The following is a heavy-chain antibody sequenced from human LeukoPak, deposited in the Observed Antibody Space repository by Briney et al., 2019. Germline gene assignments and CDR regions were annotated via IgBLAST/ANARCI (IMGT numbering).Heavy chain of an antibody. J-gene: IGHJ4*02. Sequence: GGSLRLSCAASGFIFSHYGMHWVRQAPGKGLEWVAVIQNDASTENFADSVKGRFTISRDNSKNTVFLQMNSLRVEDTAVYYCARDPPQIVWGGLASGGKGPLVSASS. CDR2: IQNDASTE. CDR3: ARDPPQIVWGGLAS. D-gene: IGHD2-21*01. V-gene: IGHV3-33*05. CDR1: GFIFSHYG.